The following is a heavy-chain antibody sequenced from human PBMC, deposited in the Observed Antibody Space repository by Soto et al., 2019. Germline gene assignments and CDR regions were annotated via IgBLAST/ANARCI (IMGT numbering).Heavy chain of an antibody. Sequence: QVQLVESGGGVVQPGRSLRLSCAASGFSISRSAMXWVRQAPGKGLEWVAVIAYDGSNRWYADSAKGRFTISRDNSKNTVYLQMSSLRGEDTAVYYCARDLQAGTDNVNWFAPWGQGTLVTVSS. CDR1: GFSISRSA. J-gene: IGHJ5*02. V-gene: IGHV3-30*04. D-gene: IGHD1-1*01. CDR2: IAYDGSNR. CDR3: ARDLQAGTDNVNWFAP.